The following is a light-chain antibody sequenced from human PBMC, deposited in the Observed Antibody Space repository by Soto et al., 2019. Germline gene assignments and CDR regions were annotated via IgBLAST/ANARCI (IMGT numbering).Light chain of an antibody. CDR3: PRSTLWPHT. J-gene: IGKJ2*01. V-gene: IGKV3-15*01. CDR2: DAS. Sequence: EIVTMQSPATLSVSAEERVTLSCRASQLIGYKLAWYQEKSGQAPRLLIHDASTRATGIPARFSGNGSGTDFTLTINSLQSVYFAVRPPPRSTLWPHTF. CDR1: QLIGYK.